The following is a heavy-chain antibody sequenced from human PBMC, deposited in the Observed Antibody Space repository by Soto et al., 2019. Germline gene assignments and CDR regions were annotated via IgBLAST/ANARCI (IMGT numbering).Heavy chain of an antibody. CDR3: ARDPPLVRRDGYNLGY. D-gene: IGHD5-12*01. V-gene: IGHV1-69*12. CDR1: GGTFSSYA. CDR2: IIPIFGTA. J-gene: IGHJ4*02. Sequence: QVQLVQSGAEVKKPGSSVKVSCKASGGTFSSYAISWVRQAPGQGLEWMGGIIPIFGTANYAQKFQGRVTITADESTSXAYMELRSLRSEDTAVYYCARDPPLVRRDGYNLGYWGQGTLVTGSS.